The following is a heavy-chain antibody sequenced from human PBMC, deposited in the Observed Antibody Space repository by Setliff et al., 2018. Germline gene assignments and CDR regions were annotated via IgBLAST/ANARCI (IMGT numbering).Heavy chain of an antibody. Sequence: ASVKVSCRTSGYNFNDYAISWLQKGPGQGLEWMGWISAYSGNTYYAQKLHDRVTLTTDTSTSTAYMELRGLGTYDTAVYYCSRLVRYGTTTTCQRASGGEFWGQGTLVTVSS. CDR1: GYNFNDYA. V-gene: IGHV1-18*01. CDR2: ISAYSGNT. D-gene: IGHD2-2*01. J-gene: IGHJ4*02. CDR3: SRLVRYGTTTTCQRASGGEF.